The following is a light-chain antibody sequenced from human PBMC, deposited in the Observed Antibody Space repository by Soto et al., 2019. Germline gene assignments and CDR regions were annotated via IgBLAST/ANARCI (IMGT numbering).Light chain of an antibody. Sequence: EIVLTQSQATLSLSPGEKATLSCRASQSVSNYLAWYQQKPGQAPRLLIYDASNRATGIPARFSGSGSGTDFTLTISSLEPEDFAVYYCQQRSNWPLLTFGGGTKVEIK. CDR2: DAS. CDR1: QSVSNY. J-gene: IGKJ4*01. CDR3: QQRSNWPLLT. V-gene: IGKV3-11*01.